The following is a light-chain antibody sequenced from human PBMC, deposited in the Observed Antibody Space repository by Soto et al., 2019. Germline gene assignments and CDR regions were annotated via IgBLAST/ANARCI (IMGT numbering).Light chain of an antibody. V-gene: IGKV3-20*01. CDR3: QQLGT. CDR2: GAS. J-gene: IGKJ1*01. Sequence: EIVLTQSPGTLSLSPGEGATLSCRASQSITSSYLAWYQQKPGQAPRLLIYGASSRATGIPDRFSGSGSGTAFTLTIGRLEPEDFAVYYCQQLGTFGQGTKVEIK. CDR1: QSITSSY.